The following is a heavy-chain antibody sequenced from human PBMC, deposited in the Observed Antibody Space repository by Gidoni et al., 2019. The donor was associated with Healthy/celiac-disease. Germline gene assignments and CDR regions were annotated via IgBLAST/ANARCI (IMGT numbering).Heavy chain of an antibody. V-gene: IGHV3-9*01. J-gene: IGHJ6*02. CDR3: AKVKNSLSYYYYGMDV. Sequence: EVQLVASGGGLVQPGRSLRLSCAASGFTFDDYAMHWVRQAPGKDLEWVSGISWKSGSIGYADSVKGRFTISRDNAKNSLYLQMNSLRAEDTALYYCAKVKNSLSYYYYGMDVWGQGTTVTVSS. CDR1: GFTFDDYA. CDR2: ISWKSGSI. D-gene: IGHD6-13*01.